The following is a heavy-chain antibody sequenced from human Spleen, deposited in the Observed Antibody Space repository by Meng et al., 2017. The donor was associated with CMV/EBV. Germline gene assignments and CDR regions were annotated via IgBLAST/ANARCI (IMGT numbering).Heavy chain of an antibody. D-gene: IGHD1-26*01. V-gene: IGHV4-61*01. CDR3: ARGYGGNLDY. J-gene: IGHJ4*02. CDR1: GGSVSSGTYY. CDR2: IYTSGST. Sequence: TCAGSGGSVSSGTYYWTWIRKPPGKGLEWIGYIYTSGSTKYAPSLKSRVTISFNTSKNQFSLMLTSVTAADTAVYYCARGYGGNLDYWGQGTLVTVSS.